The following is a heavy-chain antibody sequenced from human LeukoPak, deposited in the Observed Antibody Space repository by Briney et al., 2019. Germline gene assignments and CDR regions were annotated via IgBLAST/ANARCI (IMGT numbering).Heavy chain of an antibody. CDR3: ARDGAVSGGLTMVRGVTFDY. D-gene: IGHD3-10*01. Sequence: RGSLRLSCAASGFTFSSYWMSWVRQAPGKGLEWVANIKQDGSEKYYVDSVKGRFTISRDNAKNSLYLQMNSLRAEDTAVYYCARDGAVSGGLTMVRGVTFDYWGQGTLVTVSS. CDR2: IKQDGSEK. V-gene: IGHV3-7*01. CDR1: GFTFSSYW. J-gene: IGHJ4*02.